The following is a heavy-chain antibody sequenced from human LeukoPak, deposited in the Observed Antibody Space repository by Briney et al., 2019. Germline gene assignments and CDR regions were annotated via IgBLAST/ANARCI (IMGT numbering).Heavy chain of an antibody. V-gene: IGHV4-61*01. CDR3: APYYSPVNFAY. J-gene: IGHJ4*02. CDR1: AGSVSSGTYY. D-gene: IGHD3-10*01. CDR2: IYHSGDS. Sequence: SETLSLTCSVSAGSVSSGTYYWSWIRQPPGKGLEWIGYIYHSGDSYYNPSLKSRVSMSIDTSKNQFYLKLSSVTAADTAVYYCAPYYSPVNFAYWGQGTLVTVSS.